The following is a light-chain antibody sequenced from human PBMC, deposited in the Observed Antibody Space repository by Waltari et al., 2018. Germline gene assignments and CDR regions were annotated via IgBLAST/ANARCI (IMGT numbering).Light chain of an antibody. CDR1: QSLLHSNGYNY. CDR3: MQALQTPT. CDR2: LGS. Sequence: DIVMTQSPLSLPVTPGEPASISCRSSQSLLHSNGYNYLDWYLQKPGQSPQLLIYLGSERASGVPDRFSGSGSGTDFTLKISRVEAEDVGVYYCMQALQTPTFGQGTRLEIK. V-gene: IGKV2-28*01. J-gene: IGKJ5*01.